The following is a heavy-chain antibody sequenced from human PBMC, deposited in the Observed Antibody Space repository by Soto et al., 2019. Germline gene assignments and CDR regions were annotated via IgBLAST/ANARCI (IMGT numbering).Heavy chain of an antibody. CDR2: IIPIFGTA. J-gene: IGHJ4*02. D-gene: IGHD6-19*01. Sequence: GASVKVSCKASGGTFSSYAISWVRQAPGQGLEWMGGIIPIFGTANYAQKFQGRVTITADESTSTAYMELSSLRSGDTAVYYCARDYSSGWSGPFDYWGQGTLVTVSS. V-gene: IGHV1-69*13. CDR3: ARDYSSGWSGPFDY. CDR1: GGTFSSYA.